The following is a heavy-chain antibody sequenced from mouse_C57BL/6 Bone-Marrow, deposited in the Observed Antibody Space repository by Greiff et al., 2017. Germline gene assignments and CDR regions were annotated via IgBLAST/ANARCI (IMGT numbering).Heavy chain of an antibody. CDR1: GYTFTSYW. Sequence: QVQLQQPGAELVMPGASVTLSCKASGYTFTSYWLHWVKQRPGQGLEWIGEIDPSDSYTNYNQKFKGKSTLTVDKSSSTAYMQLSSLTSEDSAVYYCARPPSGNYGWYFDVWGTGTTVTVAS. D-gene: IGHD2-1*01. CDR3: ARPPSGNYGWYFDV. V-gene: IGHV1-69*01. J-gene: IGHJ1*03. CDR2: IDPSDSYT.